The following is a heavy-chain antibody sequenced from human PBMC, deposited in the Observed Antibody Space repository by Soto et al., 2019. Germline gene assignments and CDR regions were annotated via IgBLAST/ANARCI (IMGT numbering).Heavy chain of an antibody. D-gene: IGHD1-7*01. V-gene: IGHV1-69*01. J-gene: IGHJ6*02. Sequence: QVQLVQSGAEVKKPGSSAKVSCKASGGTFNTFAITWVRQAPGQGFEWMGGVIPLFNTPDYAQKFQGRATITADESTSTVYLEPSGLTSEDSAVYFCALASKLELLGYFYGLEFWGQAPTVTVSS. CDR3: ALASKLELLGYFYGLEF. CDR2: VIPLFNTP. CDR1: GGTFNTFA.